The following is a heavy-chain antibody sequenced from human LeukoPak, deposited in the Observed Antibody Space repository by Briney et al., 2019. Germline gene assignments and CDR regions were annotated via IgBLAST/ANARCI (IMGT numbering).Heavy chain of an antibody. Sequence: GGSLRLSCAASGFTFSSYGMSWVRQAPGKGLEWVSAISGSGGSTYYADSVKGRFTISRDNSKNTLYLQMNSLRAEDTAVYYCAKDIAKYYYDSSGHSGFDPWGQGTLVTVSS. CDR3: AKDIAKYYYDSSGHSGFDP. CDR1: GFTFSSYG. V-gene: IGHV3-23*01. CDR2: ISGSGGST. J-gene: IGHJ5*02. D-gene: IGHD3-22*01.